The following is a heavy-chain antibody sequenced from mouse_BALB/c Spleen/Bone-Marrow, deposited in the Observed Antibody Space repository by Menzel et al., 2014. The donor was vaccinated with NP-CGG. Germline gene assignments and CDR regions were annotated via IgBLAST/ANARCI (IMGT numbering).Heavy chain of an antibody. J-gene: IGHJ4*01. CDR3: ARKGAMITHYYAMDY. CDR1: GFTFSGFG. V-gene: IGHV5-17*02. Sequence: EVMLVESGGGLVQPGGSRKLSCAASGFTFSGFGMHWVRQAPEKGLEWVAYISNGSSTIYYADTVKGRFTISRDNPKNTLFLQMTSLRSEDTAMYYCARKGAMITHYYAMDYWGQGTSVTVSS. D-gene: IGHD2-4*01. CDR2: ISNGSSTI.